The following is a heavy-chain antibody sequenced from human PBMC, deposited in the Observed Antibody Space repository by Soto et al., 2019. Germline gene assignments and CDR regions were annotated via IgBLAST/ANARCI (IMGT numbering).Heavy chain of an antibody. CDR1: GGSISSSSYY. J-gene: IGHJ4*02. Sequence: SETLSLTCTVSGGSISSSSYYWGWIRQPPGKGLEWIGSIYYSGSTYYNPSLKSRVTISVDTSKNQFSLKLSSVTAADTAVYYCAIAILDCSSTSCLDMAFDYWGQGTLVTVSS. CDR3: AIAILDCSSTSCLDMAFDY. CDR2: IYYSGST. D-gene: IGHD2-2*01. V-gene: IGHV4-39*01.